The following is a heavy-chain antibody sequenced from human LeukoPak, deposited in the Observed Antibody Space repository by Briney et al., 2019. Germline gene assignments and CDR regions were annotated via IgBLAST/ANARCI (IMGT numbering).Heavy chain of an antibody. J-gene: IGHJ6*02. CDR1: GYTFTGYY. V-gene: IGHV1-2*02. Sequence: ASVKVSCKASGYTFTGYYMHWVRQAPGQGLEWMGWINPNSGGTNYAQKFQGRVTMTRDTSISTAYMELSRLRSDDTAVYYCARGGDWLYSSGRMDVWGQGTTVTVSS. CDR3: ARGGDWLYSSGRMDV. D-gene: IGHD3-9*01. CDR2: INPNSGGT.